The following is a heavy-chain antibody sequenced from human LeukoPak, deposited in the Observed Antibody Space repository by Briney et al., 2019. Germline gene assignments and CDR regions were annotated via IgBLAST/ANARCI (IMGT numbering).Heavy chain of an antibody. Sequence: PGGSLRLSCAASGFSVSNNYVSWVRQAAGKGLEWISAVYSGGDTYYIESVRGRFTISRDNSKNTIHLQMNGLTPEDTAMYYCARDSTGASVWGKGTTVTVSS. D-gene: IGHD1-14*01. J-gene: IGHJ6*04. CDR2: VYSGGDT. V-gene: IGHV3-53*01. CDR1: GFSVSNNY. CDR3: ARDSTGASV.